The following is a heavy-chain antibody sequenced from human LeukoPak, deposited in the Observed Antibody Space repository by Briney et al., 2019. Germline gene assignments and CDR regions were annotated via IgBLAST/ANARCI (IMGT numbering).Heavy chain of an antibody. CDR1: GFTLSSYS. V-gene: IGHV3-48*04. Sequence: PGGSLRLSCAASGFTLSSYSMNWVRQAPGKGLEWVSYISSSSSTIYYADSVKGRFTISRDNAKNSLYLQMNSLRAEDTAVYYCASLPAARTANYWGQGTLVTVSS. CDR2: ISSSSSTI. CDR3: ASLPAARTANY. D-gene: IGHD2-2*01. J-gene: IGHJ4*02.